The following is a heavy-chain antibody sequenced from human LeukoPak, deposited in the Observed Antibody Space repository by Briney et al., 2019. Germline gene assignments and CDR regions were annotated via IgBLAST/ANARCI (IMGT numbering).Heavy chain of an antibody. CDR3: AKDLIAYSYGYAGRSNFDY. CDR1: GFTFNTYT. Sequence: GGSLRLSCAASGFTFNTYTMNWVRQAPGKGLEWVSYISGSSGIIDYADSVRGRFTISRDNAKNSLYLQMNSLRAEDTAIYYCAKDLIAYSYGYAGRSNFDYWGQGTLVTVSS. V-gene: IGHV3-48*01. J-gene: IGHJ4*02. CDR2: ISGSSGII. D-gene: IGHD5-18*01.